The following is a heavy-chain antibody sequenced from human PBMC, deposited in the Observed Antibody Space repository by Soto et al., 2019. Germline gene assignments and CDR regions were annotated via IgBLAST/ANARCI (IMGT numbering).Heavy chain of an antibody. D-gene: IGHD6-13*01. J-gene: IGHJ4*02. CDR1: GFTFSTNG. CDR3: AKDPAEGYSSSNYFDY. CDR2: ISYDGSNK. Sequence: GGSLRLSCAASGFTFSTNGMHWVRQAPGKGLEWVAVISYDGSNKYYADSVKGRFTISRDNSKNTVYLQMNSLRAEDTAVYYCAKDPAEGYSSSNYFDYWGQGTLVTVSS. V-gene: IGHV3-30*18.